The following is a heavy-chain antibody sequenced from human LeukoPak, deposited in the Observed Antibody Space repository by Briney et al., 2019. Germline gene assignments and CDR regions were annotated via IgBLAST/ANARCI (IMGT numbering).Heavy chain of an antibody. CDR3: ARSPYGSGSYGQFDY. Sequence: ASVKVSCKAFGYTFTGYYLHWVRQAPGQGLEWMGWIDPNSGGTNYAQKLQGRVTMTTDTSTSTAYMELRSLRSDDTAVYYCARSPYGSGSYGQFDYWGQGTLVTVSS. CDR2: IDPNSGGT. J-gene: IGHJ4*02. D-gene: IGHD3-10*01. V-gene: IGHV1-2*02. CDR1: GYTFTGYY.